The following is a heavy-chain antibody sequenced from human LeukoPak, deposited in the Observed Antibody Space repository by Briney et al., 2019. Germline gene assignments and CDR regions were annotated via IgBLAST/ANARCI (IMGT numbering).Heavy chain of an antibody. CDR1: GFTFSNYA. CDR2: ISTGGDRP. Sequence: GGSLRLSCAASGFTFSNYAMDWVRQAPGKGLEWVSAISTGGDRPYYADSVKGRFTTYRDSSMNPLYLQLNSLRADDTDIYYCAGDCSSPICYGQSAFYIWRQRTMVSVSS. CDR3: AGDCSSPICYGQSAFYI. J-gene: IGHJ3*02. V-gene: IGHV3-23*01. D-gene: IGHD2-2*01.